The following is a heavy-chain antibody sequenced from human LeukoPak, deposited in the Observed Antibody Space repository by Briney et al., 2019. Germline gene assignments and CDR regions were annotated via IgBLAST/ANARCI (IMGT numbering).Heavy chain of an antibody. D-gene: IGHD4-17*01. CDR3: AIQNDYGDYHDAFDI. CDR2: IYHSGST. J-gene: IGHJ3*02. CDR1: GGSISSGGYS. Sequence: SETLSLTCAVSGGSISSGGYSWSWIRQPPGKGLEWIGYIYHSGSTYYNPSLKSRVTMSVDRSKNQFSLKLSSVTAADTAVYYCAIQNDYGDYHDAFDIWGQGTMVTVSS. V-gene: IGHV4-30-2*01.